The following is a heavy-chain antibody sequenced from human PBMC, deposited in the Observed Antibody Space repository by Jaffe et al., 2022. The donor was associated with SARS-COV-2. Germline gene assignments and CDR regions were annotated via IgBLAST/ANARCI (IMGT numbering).Heavy chain of an antibody. CDR2: ISYDGSNK. CDR3: ARGILGYCSSTSCYAFDY. Sequence: QVQLVESGGGVVQPGRSLRLSCAASGFTFSSYAMHWVRQAPGKGLEWVAVISYDGSNKYYADSVKGRFTISRDNSKNTLYLQMNSLRAEDTAVYYCARGILGYCSSTSCYAFDYWGQGTLVTVSS. CDR1: GFTFSSYA. D-gene: IGHD2-2*01. J-gene: IGHJ4*02. V-gene: IGHV3-30*04.